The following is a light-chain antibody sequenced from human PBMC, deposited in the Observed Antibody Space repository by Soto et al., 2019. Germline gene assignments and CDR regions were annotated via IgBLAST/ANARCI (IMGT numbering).Light chain of an antibody. Sequence: DIQMTQSPSSLSASVGDRVTITCRASQSISSYLNWYQQKPGKAPKLLIYAASSLQSGVPSRFSGSGSGTDFTLTISSLQPEDFATYYCQQSYSPPPLTFGGGPKVEIK. CDR2: AAS. V-gene: IGKV1-39*01. J-gene: IGKJ4*01. CDR1: QSISSY. CDR3: QQSYSPPPLT.